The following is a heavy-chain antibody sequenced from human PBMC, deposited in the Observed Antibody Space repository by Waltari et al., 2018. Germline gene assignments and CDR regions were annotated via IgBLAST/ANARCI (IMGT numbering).Heavy chain of an antibody. CDR3: ARGRSGSYYSAFDI. D-gene: IGHD1-26*01. J-gene: IGHJ3*02. CDR2: IYHSGST. Sequence: QVQLQESGPGLVKPSETLSLTCAVSGYSISSGYYWGWIRQPPGKGLEWIGSIYHSGSTYYSPSLKSRVTISADTSKNQFSLKLSSVTAADTAVYYCARGRSGSYYSAFDIWGQGTMVTVSS. V-gene: IGHV4-38-2*01. CDR1: GYSISSGYY.